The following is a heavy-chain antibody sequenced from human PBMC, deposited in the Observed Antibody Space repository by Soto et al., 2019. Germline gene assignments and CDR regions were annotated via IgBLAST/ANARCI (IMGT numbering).Heavy chain of an antibody. D-gene: IGHD3-3*01. CDR3: ARPPDGITIFGEKGPEIYYCGMDV. CDR1: GGTFSSYA. V-gene: IGHV1-69*05. Sequence: QVQLVQSGAEVKKPGSSVKVSCKASGGTFSSYAISWVRQAPGQGLEWMGGIIPIFGTANYAQKFQGRVTITPDESTSTAYIELSSLRSEDTAVYYCARPPDGITIFGEKGPEIYYCGMDVWGQGTTVTVSS. J-gene: IGHJ6*02. CDR2: IIPIFGTA.